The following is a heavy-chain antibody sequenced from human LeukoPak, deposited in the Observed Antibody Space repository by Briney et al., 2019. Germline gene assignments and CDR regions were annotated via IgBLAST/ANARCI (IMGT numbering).Heavy chain of an antibody. CDR1: GGPISPYY. J-gene: IGHJ3*02. V-gene: IGHV4-59*08. Sequence: SETLSLTCTVSGGPISPYYWSWIRQSPGKGLVWIGYIYYSGSTNYNPSLKSRVTISVDMSKNQFSLKLSSVTAADTALYYCARHFTYYYDSSGYPRDAFDIWGQGTMVTVSS. D-gene: IGHD3-22*01. CDR3: ARHFTYYYDSSGYPRDAFDI. CDR2: IYYSGST.